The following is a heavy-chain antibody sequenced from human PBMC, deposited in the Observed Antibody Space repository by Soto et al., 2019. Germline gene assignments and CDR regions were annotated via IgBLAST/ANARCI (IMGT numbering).Heavy chain of an antibody. Sequence: QLQLQESGPGLVKPSETLSLTCTVSGGSISSSSYYWGWIRQPPGKGLEWIGSIYYSGSTYYNPSLNSRFTISVDTSQNQFSLKLSSLTAADTAVYYCARHPGYGLSYFDYWGQGTLVTVSS. CDR1: GGSISSSSYY. D-gene: IGHD5-18*01. CDR2: IYYSGST. J-gene: IGHJ4*02. V-gene: IGHV4-39*01. CDR3: ARHPGYGLSYFDY.